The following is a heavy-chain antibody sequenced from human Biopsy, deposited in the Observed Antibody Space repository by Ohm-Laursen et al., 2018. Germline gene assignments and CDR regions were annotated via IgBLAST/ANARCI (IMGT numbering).Heavy chain of an antibody. Sequence: SLRLSCSASGFTFSNYGMHWVRQAPGKGLEWVALISYGGNDEYYADSVEGRFTISRDNSKNTVLLQMNSLRAEDTALYYCAKNRWERNLHYGGGVDLWGQGTTVTVSS. CDR3: AKNRWERNLHYGGGVDL. D-gene: IGHD4-17*01. J-gene: IGHJ6*02. CDR1: GFTFSNYG. V-gene: IGHV3-30*18. CDR2: ISYGGNDE.